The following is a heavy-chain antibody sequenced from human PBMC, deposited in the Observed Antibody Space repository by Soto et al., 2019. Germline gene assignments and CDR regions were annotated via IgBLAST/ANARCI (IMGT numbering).Heavy chain of an antibody. J-gene: IGHJ4*02. CDR1: GFTFSTYW. D-gene: IGHD3-16*01. Sequence: EVQLVESGGGLVQPGGSLRLSCEASGFTFSTYWMHWVRQAPGKGLVWVSRINEDGSTINYADSVKGRLTISRDNAKNTLYLEVNGVRAGDTAVYYGTRDIGGRGGYWGQGTLVTVSS. V-gene: IGHV3-74*01. CDR3: TRDIGGRGGY. CDR2: INEDGSTI.